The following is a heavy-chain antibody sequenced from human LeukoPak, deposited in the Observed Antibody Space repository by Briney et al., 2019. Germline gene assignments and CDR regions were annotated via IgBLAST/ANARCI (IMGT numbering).Heavy chain of an antibody. CDR1: GCTFTGYH. J-gene: IGHJ6*02. D-gene: IGHD3-10*01. Sequence: GASVKVSCKASGCTFTGYHMHWVRQAPGQGLEWMGWINPNSGGTNYAQKFQGRVTMTRDTSISTAYMELSRLRSDDTAVYYCARGRGRRAKDYYYYYGMDVWGQGTTVTVSS. V-gene: IGHV1-2*02. CDR2: INPNSGGT. CDR3: ARGRGRRAKDYYYYYGMDV.